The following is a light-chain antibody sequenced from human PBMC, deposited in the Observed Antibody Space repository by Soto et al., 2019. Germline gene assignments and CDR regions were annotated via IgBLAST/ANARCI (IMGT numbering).Light chain of an antibody. CDR1: NSNLGAGYD. J-gene: IGLJ3*02. CDR3: QAYDYSLTAFV. Sequence: QSALTQPPSVSGAPGQRVTVSCMGNNSNLGAGYDVHWYQQLPGAAPKLVIFGNRNRPSGVPERFSGSKSGTSASLAITGLQAEDEADYYCQAYDYSLTAFVFGGGTKVTVL. CDR2: GNR. V-gene: IGLV1-40*01.